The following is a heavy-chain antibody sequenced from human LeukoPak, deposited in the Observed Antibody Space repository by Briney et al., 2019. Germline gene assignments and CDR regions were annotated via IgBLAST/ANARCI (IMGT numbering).Heavy chain of an antibody. CDR2: ISYDGSNK. V-gene: IGHV3-30-3*01. D-gene: IGHD6-13*01. CDR1: GFTFSSYA. CDR3: ARASRYSSSLDP. Sequence: GRSLTLSCAASGFTFSSYAMHWVRQAPGKGLEWVAVISYDGSNKYYADSVKGRFTISRDNSKNTLCLQMNSLRSEDTAVYYCARASRYSSSLDPWGQGTLVTVSS. J-gene: IGHJ5*02.